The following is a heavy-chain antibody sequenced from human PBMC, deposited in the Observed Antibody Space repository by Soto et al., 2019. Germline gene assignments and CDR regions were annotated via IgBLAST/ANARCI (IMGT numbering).Heavy chain of an antibody. Sequence: EVQLVESGGGLVKPGGSLRLSCAASGFTFSSYSMNWVRQAPGKGLEWVSSISSSSSYIYYADSVKGRFTISRDNAKNSXXLQMNSPRAEETAVYYCARDRASSGRPPPPCSFDYWGQGTLVTVSS. V-gene: IGHV3-21*01. CDR3: ARDRASSGRPPPPCSFDY. CDR1: GFTFSSYS. CDR2: ISSSSSYI. D-gene: IGHD3-10*01. J-gene: IGHJ4*02.